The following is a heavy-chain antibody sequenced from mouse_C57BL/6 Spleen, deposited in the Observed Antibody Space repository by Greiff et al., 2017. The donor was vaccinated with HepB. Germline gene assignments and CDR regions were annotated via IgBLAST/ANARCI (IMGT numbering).Heavy chain of an antibody. J-gene: IGHJ1*03. D-gene: IGHD1-1*01. CDR3: ARWAYYYGSSYWYFDV. CDR2: IYPRSGNT. CDR1: GYTFTSYG. V-gene: IGHV1-81*01. Sequence: QVQLQQSGAELARPGASVKLSCKASGYTFTSYGISWVKQSTGQGLEWIGEIYPRSGNTYYNEKFKGKATLTADKSSSTAYMELRSLTSEDSAVYFCARWAYYYGSSYWYFDVWGTGTTVTVSS.